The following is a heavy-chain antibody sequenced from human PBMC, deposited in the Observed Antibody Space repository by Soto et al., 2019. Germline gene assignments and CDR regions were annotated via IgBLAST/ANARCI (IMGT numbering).Heavy chain of an antibody. CDR2: IIPILGIA. D-gene: IGHD2-2*01. J-gene: IGHJ6*03. CDR1: GGTFSSYT. V-gene: IGHV1-69*02. CDR3: ARPYCCSTSCPNYMDV. Sequence: QVQLVQSGAEVKKPGSSVKVSCKASGGTFSSYTISWVRQAPGQGLEWMGRIIPILGIANYAQKFQGRVTITADKSTSTAYMELSSLRSEDTAVYYCARPYCCSTSCPNYMDVWGKGTTVTVSS.